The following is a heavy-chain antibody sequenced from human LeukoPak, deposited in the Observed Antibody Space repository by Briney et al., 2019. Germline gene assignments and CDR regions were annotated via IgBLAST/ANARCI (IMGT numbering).Heavy chain of an antibody. CDR1: GGSISSNY. D-gene: IGHD6-19*01. CDR2: IYSSGST. Sequence: SETLSLTCTVSGGSISSNYWNWIRQPPGKGLEWIGYIYSSGSTNYNPSLKSRVTMSVDASKNQFSLKLMSVTAADTAVYYCARGPGYSSGWYNYWGQGTLVTVSS. CDR3: ARGPGYSSGWYNY. V-gene: IGHV4-4*09. J-gene: IGHJ4*02.